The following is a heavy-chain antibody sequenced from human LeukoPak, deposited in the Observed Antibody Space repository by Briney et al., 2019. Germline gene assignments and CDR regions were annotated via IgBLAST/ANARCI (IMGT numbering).Heavy chain of an antibody. CDR3: AKPRAMRTGVGRHFDL. J-gene: IGHJ2*01. V-gene: IGHV3-23*01. CDR2: ISAGGETT. CDR1: GFTFTSYA. D-gene: IGHD3-10*01. Sequence: GGSLRLSCAASGFTFTSYALSEIRQAPGKGLEWVSAISAGGETTYSAASVKGRFTISRDNSKNTLYLQMNSLRAEDTATYYCAKPRAMRTGVGRHFDLWGRGTLVTVSS.